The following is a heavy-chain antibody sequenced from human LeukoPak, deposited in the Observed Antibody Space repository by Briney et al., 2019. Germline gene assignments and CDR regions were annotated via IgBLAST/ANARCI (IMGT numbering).Heavy chain of an antibody. Sequence: SETLSLTCTVSGGSFSSGSYFWSWIRQPPGKGLDWIVHIYYSGSTNYNPSLKSRVTMSVDTSKNQFSLKLSSVTAADTAVYYCARDRSYYDSSGFYKYAFDIWGQGTVVTVSS. CDR1: GGSFSSGSYF. CDR2: IYYSGST. V-gene: IGHV4-61*01. J-gene: IGHJ3*02. D-gene: IGHD3-22*01. CDR3: ARDRSYYDSSGFYKYAFDI.